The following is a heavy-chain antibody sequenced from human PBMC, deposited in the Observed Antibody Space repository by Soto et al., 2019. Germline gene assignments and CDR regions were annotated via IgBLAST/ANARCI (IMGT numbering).Heavy chain of an antibody. CDR3: AKSDPYGDYRNYYYYMDV. V-gene: IGHV4-39*01. J-gene: IGHJ6*03. D-gene: IGHD4-17*01. CDR1: GGSISSSSYY. CDR2: IYYSGST. Sequence: PSETLSLTCTVSGGSISSSSYYWGWIRQPPGKGLEWIGSIYYSGSTYYNPSLKSRVTISVDTSKNQFSLKLSSVTAADTAVYYCAKSDPYGDYRNYYYYMDVWGKGTTVTVSS.